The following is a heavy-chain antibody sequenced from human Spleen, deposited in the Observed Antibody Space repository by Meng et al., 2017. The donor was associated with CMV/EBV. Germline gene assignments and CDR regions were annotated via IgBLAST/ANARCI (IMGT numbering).Heavy chain of an antibody. V-gene: IGHV4-34*01. D-gene: IGHD3-10*01. CDR1: GGSNRNYY. Sequence: SETLSLTCAVYGPGGSNRNYYWNWIRRPPGKGLEWIGEINYDGTNNYNPSLKSRVTISVDTSKNQFSLKLSSVTAADTAVYYCARVVNARSSWFDPWGQGILVTVSS. CDR2: INYDGTN. CDR3: ARVVNARSSWFDP. J-gene: IGHJ5*02.